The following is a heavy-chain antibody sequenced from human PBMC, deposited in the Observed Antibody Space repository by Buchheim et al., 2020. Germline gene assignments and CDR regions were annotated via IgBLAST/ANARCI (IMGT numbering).Heavy chain of an antibody. CDR2: ITGSGSVT. V-gene: IGHV3-23*01. CDR3: AKDRLSPFDF. Sequence: EVQLLESGGGLVQPGGSLRLSCAASAFTFSSYAMTWVRQAPGKGLEWVSGITGSGSVTYYAASVKGRFTISRDNSKKTLYLQMNNLRAEDTAVYYCAKDRLSPFDFWGQGTL. J-gene: IGHJ4*02. CDR1: AFTFSSYA.